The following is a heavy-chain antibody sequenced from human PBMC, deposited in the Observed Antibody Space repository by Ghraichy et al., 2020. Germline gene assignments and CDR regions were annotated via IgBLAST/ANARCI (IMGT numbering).Heavy chain of an antibody. V-gene: IGHV1-18*01. J-gene: IGHJ4*02. CDR3: ARDHTSSSGSYAY. CDR1: GYTFPSYG. Sequence: ASVKVSCKASGYTFPSYGIAWVRQAPGQGLEWMGWISANNGNTNYAQKIQGRVTMTTDTSTSTAYMELRRLRFEDTAVYFCARDHTSSSGSYAYWGQGTLVTVSS. CDR2: ISANNGNT. D-gene: IGHD3-10*01.